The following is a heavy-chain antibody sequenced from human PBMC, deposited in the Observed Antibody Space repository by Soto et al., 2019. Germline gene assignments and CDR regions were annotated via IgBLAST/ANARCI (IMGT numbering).Heavy chain of an antibody. J-gene: IGHJ5*02. V-gene: IGHV3-66*01. CDR2: IYSGGRT. CDR3: ARSDCSSGSCPNWFGP. D-gene: IGHD2-15*01. Sequence: EVQLVESGGGLVQPGGSLRLSCAASGFSVTYTYMSWIRQAPGKGLEWVSVIYSGGRTFYADSVRGRFTISRDEGKNTHYLKMRRLGPEETAVYCCARSDCSSGSCPNWFGPWGQGSPVIVSS. CDR1: GFSVTYTY.